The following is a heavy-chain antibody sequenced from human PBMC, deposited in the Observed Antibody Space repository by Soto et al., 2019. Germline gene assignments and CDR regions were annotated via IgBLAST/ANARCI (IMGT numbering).Heavy chain of an antibody. CDR3: AAGYYDILTGYFPIDY. V-gene: IGHV1-58*02. CDR2: IVVGSGNT. CDR1: GFTFTSSA. J-gene: IGHJ4*02. D-gene: IGHD3-9*01. Sequence: ASVKVSCKASGFTFTSSAMQWVRQARGQRLEWIGWIVVGSGNTNYAQKFQERVTITRDMSTSTAYMEPSSLRSEDTAVYYCAAGYYDILTGYFPIDYWGQGTLVTVSS.